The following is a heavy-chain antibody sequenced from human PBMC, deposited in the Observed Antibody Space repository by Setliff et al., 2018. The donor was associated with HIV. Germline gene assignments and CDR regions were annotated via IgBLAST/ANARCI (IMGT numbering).Heavy chain of an antibody. CDR1: GGSFTSFA. J-gene: IGHJ4*02. CDR2: INPDSGGT. CDR3: ARASNWYAPFDY. D-gene: IGHD6-13*01. Sequence: ASVKVSCKASGGSFTSFAISWVRQAPGQGLEWMGWINPDSGGTNYAQKFQGRVTMIRDTASSAVDMDLSGLTSDDTAVYFCARASNWYAPFDYWGQGTLVTVSS. V-gene: IGHV1-2*02.